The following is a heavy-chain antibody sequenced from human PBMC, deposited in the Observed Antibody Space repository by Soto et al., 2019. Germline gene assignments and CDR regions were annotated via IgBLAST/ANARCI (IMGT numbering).Heavy chain of an antibody. J-gene: IGHJ6*02. CDR1: GYTFTSYY. CDR3: AREKYSGPYYYYYGMDV. D-gene: IGHD6-6*01. CDR2: INPSGGST. V-gene: IGHV1-46*01. Sequence: ASVKVSCKASGYTFTSYYMHWVRQAPGQGLEWMGIINPSGGSTSYAQKFQGRVTMTRDTSTSTVYMELSSLRSEDTAVYYCAREKYSGPYYYYYGMDVWGQGTTVTVSS.